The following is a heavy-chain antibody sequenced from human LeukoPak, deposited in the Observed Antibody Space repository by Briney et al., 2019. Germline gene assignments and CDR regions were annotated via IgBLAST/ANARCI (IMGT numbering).Heavy chain of an antibody. CDR2: ISASGGST. V-gene: IGHV3-23*01. CDR1: GFTFSSYS. J-gene: IGHJ4*02. D-gene: IGHD5-18*01. CDR3: AKEKLDTAMRRPSGY. Sequence: GGSLRLSCTASGFTFSSYSMSWVRQAPGKGLEWVSTISASGGSTYYADSVKGRFTISRDKSKNTLYLQVNSLRAEDTAVYYCAKEKLDTAMRRPSGYWGQGNLVTVSS.